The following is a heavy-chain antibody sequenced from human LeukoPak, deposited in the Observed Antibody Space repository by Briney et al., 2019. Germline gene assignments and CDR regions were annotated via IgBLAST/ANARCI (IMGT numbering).Heavy chain of an antibody. CDR3: ARWVAVAGTQYYFAY. CDR2: IYYSGSG. Sequence: SETLSFTCTVSGGSISGYYWSWIRQAPGKGLKGIGYIYYSGSGNYNPSLKSRVNISVDTSKNQSSLKLSSVTAADTAVYYCARWVAVAGTQYYFAYWGQGTLVTVSS. CDR1: GGSISGYY. D-gene: IGHD6-19*01. J-gene: IGHJ4*02. V-gene: IGHV4-59*01.